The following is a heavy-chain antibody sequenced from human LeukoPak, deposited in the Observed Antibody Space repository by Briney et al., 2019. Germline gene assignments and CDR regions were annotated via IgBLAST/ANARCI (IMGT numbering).Heavy chain of an antibody. CDR2: ISGSGGST. J-gene: IGHJ4*02. D-gene: IGHD6-19*01. CDR3: AKAPIRIAVATYYFDY. V-gene: IGHV3-23*01. Sequence: SGGSLRLSCAASGFTFSSYAMSWVRQAPGKGLEWVSAISGSGGSTYYADSVKGRFTISRDNSKNTLYLQMNSLRAEDTAVYYCAKAPIRIAVATYYFDYWGQGTLVTVSS. CDR1: GFTFSSYA.